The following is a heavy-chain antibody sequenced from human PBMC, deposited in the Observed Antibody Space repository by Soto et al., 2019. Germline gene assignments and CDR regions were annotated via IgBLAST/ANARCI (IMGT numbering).Heavy chain of an antibody. J-gene: IGHJ4*02. CDR2: ISYTETT. V-gene: IGHV4-39*01. CDR3: VSRPIFGFPYGPFDY. D-gene: IGHD3-10*01. Sequence: PSETLSLTCSVSRGSIRSGSYYWAWIRQTPGKGLEWIATISYTETTYYNPSLKSRVAISVDLSNNQFSLRLNSMTAADTAVYYCVSRPIFGFPYGPFDYWGQGALVTVSS. CDR1: RGSIRSGSYY.